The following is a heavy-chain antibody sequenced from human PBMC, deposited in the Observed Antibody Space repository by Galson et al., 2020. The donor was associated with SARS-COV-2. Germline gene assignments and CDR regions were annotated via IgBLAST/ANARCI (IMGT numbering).Heavy chain of an antibody. J-gene: IGHJ3*02. D-gene: IGHD1-26*01. Sequence: SQTLSLTCAISGDSVSSTSASWNWFRQSPSRGLEWLGRTYYWSKWHIEYGEFVTGRIKITPDTSKNLISLQLNSVTPEDTALYYCARRKYTGYAGVFDIWGQGTMVTVSS. V-gene: IGHV6-1*01. CDR1: GDSVSSTSAS. CDR2: TYYWSKWHI. CDR3: ARRKYTGYAGVFDI.